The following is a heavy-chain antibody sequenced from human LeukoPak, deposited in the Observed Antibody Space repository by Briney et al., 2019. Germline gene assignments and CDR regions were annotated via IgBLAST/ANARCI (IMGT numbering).Heavy chain of an antibody. CDR1: GFTFSSYG. Sequence: GGSLRLSCAASGFTFSSYGMYWVRQAPGKGLEWVALIRYDGSNKYYADSVKGRFTISRDNSKNTLYLQMNSLRAEDTAVYYCAKVRDIVVVPAYKSLATAFDIWGQGTMVTVSS. D-gene: IGHD2-2*01. V-gene: IGHV3-30*02. CDR2: IRYDGSNK. J-gene: IGHJ3*02. CDR3: AKVRDIVVVPAYKSLATAFDI.